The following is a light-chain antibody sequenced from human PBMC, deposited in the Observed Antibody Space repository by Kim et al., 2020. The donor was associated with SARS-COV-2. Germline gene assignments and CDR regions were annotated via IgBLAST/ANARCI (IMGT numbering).Light chain of an antibody. CDR1: QSVSNY. V-gene: IGKV3-11*01. J-gene: IGKJ4*01. CDR3: QQRHSWPLT. Sequence: EIVLTQSPANLSLSPGERVTLSCRASQSVSNYLAWYRQKPGQVPRLLIYNATNRATGIPTRFSGGGSGTDFTLTISALEPEDFAVYYCQQRHSWPLTFGGGTKLEI. CDR2: NAT.